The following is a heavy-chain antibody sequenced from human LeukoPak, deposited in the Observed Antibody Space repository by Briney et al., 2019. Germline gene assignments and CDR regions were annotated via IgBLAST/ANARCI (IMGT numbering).Heavy chain of an antibody. CDR2: ISGSGGST. CDR1: GFTFSSYT. D-gene: IGHD6-19*01. Sequence: GGSLRLSCAASGFTFSSYTMSWVRQALGKGLEWVSAISGSGGSTYYADSVKGRFTISRDNSKNTLHLQMNSLRAEDTAVYYCAKPLSSGWYLDYFDSWGQGTLVTVSS. J-gene: IGHJ4*02. V-gene: IGHV3-23*01. CDR3: AKPLSSGWYLDYFDS.